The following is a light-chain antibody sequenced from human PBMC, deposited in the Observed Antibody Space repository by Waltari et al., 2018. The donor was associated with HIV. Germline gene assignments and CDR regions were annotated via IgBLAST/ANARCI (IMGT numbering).Light chain of an antibody. CDR1: QSISTF. CDR2: GES. V-gene: IGKV1-39*01. CDR3: QQTYTAPKT. Sequence: DIQMTQSPSSLPASVGDRVTITCRASQSISTFLNWYQQKPGKAPDLLISGESSVQSGVPSRFSGSGSGTDFILTISSLQPEDFATYYCQQTYTAPKTFGQGTTVDIK. J-gene: IGKJ1*01.